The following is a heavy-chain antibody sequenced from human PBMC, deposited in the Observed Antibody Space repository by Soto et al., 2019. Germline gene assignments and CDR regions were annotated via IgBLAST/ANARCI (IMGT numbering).Heavy chain of an antibody. CDR2: IHHSRAT. CDR3: ATQGFYRMGV. V-gene: IGHV4-4*02. Sequence: QVQLQESGPGLVQPSGTLSLTCAVSGDSITGDNWWSWVRQPPGKGLEWIGEIHHSRATNYNPSLKSRVTISVDKSKNQFSLKLNSVTAADTAMFYCATQGFYRMGVWGRGTTVTVSS. J-gene: IGHJ6*02. CDR1: GDSITGDNW.